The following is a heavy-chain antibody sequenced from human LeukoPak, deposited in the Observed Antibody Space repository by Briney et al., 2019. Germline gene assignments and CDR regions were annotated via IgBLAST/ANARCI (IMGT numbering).Heavy chain of an antibody. V-gene: IGHV3-74*01. CDR2: IRGDGNVA. Sequence: GGSLRLSCAASGFTFSSYWMHWVRQAPGEGLVWVSRIRGDGNVADYADSVKGRFTISRDNAKNTLFLQMNSLRTEDTALYYCARDQDWVPFDYWGQGTLVTVSS. CDR3: ARDQDWVPFDY. D-gene: IGHD3/OR15-3a*01. CDR1: GFTFSSYW. J-gene: IGHJ4*02.